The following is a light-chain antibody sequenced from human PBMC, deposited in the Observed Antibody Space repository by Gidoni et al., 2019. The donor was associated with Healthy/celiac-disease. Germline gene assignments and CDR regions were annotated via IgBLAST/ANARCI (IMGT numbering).Light chain of an antibody. V-gene: IGKV3-20*01. CDR3: QQYGSSPWT. CDR2: GAS. Sequence: IVLTQSPRPLSLSPGERAPLSCRASQNVSSSYLAWYQQKPGQAPRLLIYGASSRATGIPDRFSGSGSGTDFTLTISRLEPEDFAVYYCQQYGSSPWTFGQGTKVEIK. CDR1: QNVSSSY. J-gene: IGKJ1*01.